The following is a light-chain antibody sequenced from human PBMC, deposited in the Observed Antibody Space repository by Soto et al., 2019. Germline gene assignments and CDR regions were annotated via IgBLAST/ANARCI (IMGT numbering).Light chain of an antibody. CDR2: SNN. V-gene: IGLV1-44*01. CDR1: SSNIGGNT. Sequence: QSVLTQPPSASGTPGQRVAISCSGSSSNIGGNTVNWYQQFPGAAPKLLIYSNNQRPSGVPERFSGSKSGTSASLAVNGLHSEDEADYYCAAWDDSLDGFIFGAGTKLTVL. J-gene: IGLJ2*01. CDR3: AAWDDSLDGFI.